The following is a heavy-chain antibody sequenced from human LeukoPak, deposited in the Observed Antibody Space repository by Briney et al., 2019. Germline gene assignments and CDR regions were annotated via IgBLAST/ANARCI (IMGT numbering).Heavy chain of an antibody. D-gene: IGHD5-24*01. CDR3: ARASDPWLQLT. J-gene: IGHJ5*02. CDR2: MKQDGSEK. V-gene: IGHV3-7*05. Sequence: GGSLRLSCAASGFTFSNYWMIWVRQAPGKGLEWVGNMKQDGSEKRYADSVRDRFSISRDNAQTSLYLQMNSLRAEDTAVYYCARASDPWLQLTWGQGTLVTVSS. CDR1: GFTFSNYW.